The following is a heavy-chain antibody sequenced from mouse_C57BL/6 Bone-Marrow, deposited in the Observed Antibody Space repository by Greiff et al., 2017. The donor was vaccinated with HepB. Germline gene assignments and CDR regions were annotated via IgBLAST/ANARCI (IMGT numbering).Heavy chain of an antibody. Sequence: VQLQQSGAELARPGASVKLSCKASGYTFTSYGISWVKQRTGQGLEWIGEIYPRSGNTYYNEKFKGKATLTADKSSSTAYMELRSLTSEDSAVYFCARSRCGSSYGSWFAYWGQGTLVTVSA. CDR2: IYPRSGNT. CDR3: ARSRCGSSYGSWFAY. CDR1: GYTFTSYG. J-gene: IGHJ3*01. D-gene: IGHD1-1*01. V-gene: IGHV1-81*01.